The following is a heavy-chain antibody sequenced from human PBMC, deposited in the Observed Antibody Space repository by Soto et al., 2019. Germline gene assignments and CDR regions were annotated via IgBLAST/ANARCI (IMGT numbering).Heavy chain of an antibody. V-gene: IGHV3-30*02. CDR1: GFDISTYG. CDR3: AKDPNTDLLGGFEF. CDR2: IWYDGSNQ. Sequence: PGGSLRLSCEASGFDISTYGLHWVRQAPGKGLEWLAFIWYDGSNQHYAASVKGRFTISRDNSRNTLYLQMNNLRADDTAVYYCAKDPNTDLLGGFEFGGQGTMVTVSS. J-gene: IGHJ3*01. D-gene: IGHD2-15*01.